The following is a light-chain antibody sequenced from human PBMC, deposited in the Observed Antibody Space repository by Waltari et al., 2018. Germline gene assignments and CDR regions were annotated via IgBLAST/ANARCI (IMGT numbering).Light chain of an antibody. Sequence: EVVLTQSPATLSLSPGERATLSCRASQSIATYLAWYQQKFGQAPRLLIYGASTRATGIPARFSGSGSGTEFTLTISSLQSEDFAVYYCQQYDYWPTFGQGTKVEIK. V-gene: IGKV3-15*01. CDR3: QQYDYWPT. CDR1: QSIATY. CDR2: GAS. J-gene: IGKJ1*01.